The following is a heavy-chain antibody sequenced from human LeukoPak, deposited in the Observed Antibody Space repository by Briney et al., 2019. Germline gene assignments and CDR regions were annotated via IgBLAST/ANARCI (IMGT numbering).Heavy chain of an antibody. V-gene: IGHV3-23*01. D-gene: IGHD2-2*02. CDR2: ISGSGGST. J-gene: IGHJ4*02. Sequence: GGSLRLSCAASGFTFSSYAMSWVRQAPGKGLEWVSAISGSGGSTYYADSVKGRFTISRDNSKNTLYLQMNSLRAEDTAVYYCAKDQGVVPAAIYWGSHPSYFDYWGQGTLVTVSS. CDR3: AKDQGVVPAAIYWGSHPSYFDY. CDR1: GFTFSSYA.